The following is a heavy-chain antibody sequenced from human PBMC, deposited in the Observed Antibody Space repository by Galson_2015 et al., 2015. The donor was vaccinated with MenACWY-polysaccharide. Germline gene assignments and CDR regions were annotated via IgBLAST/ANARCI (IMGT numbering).Heavy chain of an antibody. CDR2: IFHSGST. Sequence: SETLSLTCNVSGDSISSGYYWGWIRQPPRKGLEWIGSIFHSGSTYRNPSLGSRLIISIDSSKNQLSLMPTSVTAADTAVYYCTSGRLRWYPFDYW. CDR1: GDSISSGYY. CDR3: TSGRLRWYPFDY. D-gene: IGHD4-23*01. J-gene: IGHJ4*01. V-gene: IGHV4-38-2*02.